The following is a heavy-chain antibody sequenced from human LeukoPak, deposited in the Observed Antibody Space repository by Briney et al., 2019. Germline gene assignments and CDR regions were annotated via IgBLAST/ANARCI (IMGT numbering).Heavy chain of an antibody. Sequence: ASVKVSCKASGYNINNYGISWVRQAPGQGLEWMGWISGYNGDTNYAQKFQGRVTMTTDTSTSTAYMELRSLRSDDTAVYFCAREYQRAFDIWGQGTMVTVSS. CDR2: ISGYNGDT. CDR1: GYNINNYG. D-gene: IGHD2-2*01. J-gene: IGHJ3*02. CDR3: AREYQRAFDI. V-gene: IGHV1-18*01.